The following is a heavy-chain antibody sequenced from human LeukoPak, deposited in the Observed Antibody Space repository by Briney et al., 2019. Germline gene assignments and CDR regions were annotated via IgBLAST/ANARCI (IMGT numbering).Heavy chain of an antibody. D-gene: IGHD3-22*01. J-gene: IGHJ4*02. CDR2: IYYSGST. CDR3: AKDSYTYYYDSSGYYLDY. CDR1: GGSISSSSYY. V-gene: IGHV4-39*02. Sequence: SETLSLTCTVSGGSISSSSYYWGWIRQPPGKGLEWIGSIYYSGSTYYNPSLKSRVTISVDTSKNQFSLKLSSVTAADTAVYYCAKDSYTYYYDSSGYYLDYWGQGTLVTVSS.